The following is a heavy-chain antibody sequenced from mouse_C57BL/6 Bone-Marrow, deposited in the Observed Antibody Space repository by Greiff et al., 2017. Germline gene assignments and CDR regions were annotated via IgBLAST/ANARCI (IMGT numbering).Heavy chain of an antibody. V-gene: IGHV1-82*01. CDR3: ARHASYYYGRRSPHWYFEV. Sequence: VQLQQSGPELVKPGASVKISCKASGYAFSSSWMNWVKQRPGKGLAWIGRIYPGDGDTNYNGKFKGKATLTADKSSSAAYMQLSSLTSEHSAVYFCARHASYYYGRRSPHWYFEVWGTGTTVTVSS. D-gene: IGHD1-1*01. CDR1: GYAFSSSW. CDR2: IYPGDGDT. J-gene: IGHJ1*03.